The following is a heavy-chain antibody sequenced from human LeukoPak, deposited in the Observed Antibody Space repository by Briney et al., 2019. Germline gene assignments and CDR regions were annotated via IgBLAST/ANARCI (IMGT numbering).Heavy chain of an antibody. Sequence: SETPSLTCTVSGGSISSYYWSWIRQPPGKGLEWIGYIYYSGSTNYNPSLKSRVTISVDTSKNQFSLKLSSVTAADTAVYYCARGKGGYYPQPFDYWGQGALVTVSS. D-gene: IGHD3-3*01. CDR2: IYYSGST. CDR1: GGSISSYY. J-gene: IGHJ4*02. V-gene: IGHV4-59*01. CDR3: ARGKGGYYPQPFDY.